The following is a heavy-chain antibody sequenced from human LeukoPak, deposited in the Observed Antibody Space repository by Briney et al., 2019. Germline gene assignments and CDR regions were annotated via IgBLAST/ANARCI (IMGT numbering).Heavy chain of an antibody. CDR3: ARDLNGPGSYPYYYYYMDV. D-gene: IGHD3-10*01. CDR2: IYYSGST. Sequence: SAPLSLPCTVSGGSISSYYWSWIRQPPGKGQEWIGYIYYSGSTNYNPSLKSRVTISVDTSKNQFSLKLSSVTAADTAVYYCARDLNGPGSYPYYYYYMDVWGKGTTVTVSS. CDR1: GGSISSYY. J-gene: IGHJ6*03. V-gene: IGHV4-59*01.